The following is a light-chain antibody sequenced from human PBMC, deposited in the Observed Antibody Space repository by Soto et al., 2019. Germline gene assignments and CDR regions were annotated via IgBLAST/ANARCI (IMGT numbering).Light chain of an antibody. Sequence: QSALTQPASVSGSPGQSITMSCTGTSGDVGSYNLVSWYQQHPGKAPKLLIYEGSKRPSGVSNRFSGSKSGNTASLTISGLQTEDEADYYCCSYASSDSFIFGGGTKLTVL. CDR1: SGDVGSYNL. V-gene: IGLV2-23*03. J-gene: IGLJ2*01. CDR2: EGS. CDR3: CSYASSDSFI.